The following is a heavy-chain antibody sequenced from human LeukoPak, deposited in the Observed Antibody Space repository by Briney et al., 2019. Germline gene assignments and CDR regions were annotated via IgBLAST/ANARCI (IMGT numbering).Heavy chain of an antibody. CDR3: ARELNAYYDFWSGPENWFDP. Sequence: GGSLRLSCAASGFTFDDYGMSWVRQAPGKGLEWVSGINWNGGSTGYADSVKGRFTISRDNAKNSLYLQMNSLRAEDTAVYYCARELNAYYDFWSGPENWFDPWGQGTLVTVSS. D-gene: IGHD3-3*01. CDR1: GFTFDDYG. CDR2: INWNGGST. J-gene: IGHJ5*02. V-gene: IGHV3-20*04.